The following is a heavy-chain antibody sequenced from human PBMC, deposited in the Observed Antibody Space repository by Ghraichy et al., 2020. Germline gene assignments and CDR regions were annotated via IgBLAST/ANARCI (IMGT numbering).Heavy chain of an antibody. D-gene: IGHD6-13*01. V-gene: IGHV2-70*01. J-gene: IGHJ4*02. CDR1: GFSLSTSGMC. CDR3: ARTPLGYGYSSSGYYFDY. CDR2: IDWDDDK. Sequence: SGPTLGKPTQTLTLTCTFSGFSLSTSGMCVSWIRQPPGKALEWLALIDWDDDKYYSTSLKTRLTISKDTSKNQVVLTMTNMDPVDTATYYCARTPLGYGYSSSGYYFDYWGQGTLVTVSS.